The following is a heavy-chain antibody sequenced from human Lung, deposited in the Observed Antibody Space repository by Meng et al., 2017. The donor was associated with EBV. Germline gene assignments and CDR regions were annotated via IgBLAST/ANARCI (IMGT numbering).Heavy chain of an antibody. Sequence: HVQPPQWGAGLLKPSETLSLTCGVYGESFGDYYWTWIRQPPGKGLEWIGEIKESEGANYNPSLKSRVSISLDTSRDQFSLTLNSVTAADTAVYYCVRGLDNWNILVFDYWGQGALVTVSS. CDR1: GESFGDYY. J-gene: IGHJ4*02. V-gene: IGHV4-34*01. D-gene: IGHD1/OR15-1a*01. CDR3: VRGLDNWNILVFDY. CDR2: IKESEGA.